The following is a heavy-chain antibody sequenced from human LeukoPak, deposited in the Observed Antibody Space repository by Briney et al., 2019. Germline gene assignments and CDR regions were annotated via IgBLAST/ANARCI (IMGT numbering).Heavy chain of an antibody. CDR2: IYYSGST. CDR3: ARANPLRFLEWLSEDEINWFDP. D-gene: IGHD3-3*01. J-gene: IGHJ5*02. Sequence: PSETLSLTCTVSGGSISSHYWSWIRQPPGKGLEWIGYIYYSGSTNYNPSLKSRVTISVDTSKNQFSLKLSSVTAADTAVYYCARANPLRFLEWLSEDEINWFDPWGQGTLVTVSS. CDR1: GGSISSHY. V-gene: IGHV4-59*11.